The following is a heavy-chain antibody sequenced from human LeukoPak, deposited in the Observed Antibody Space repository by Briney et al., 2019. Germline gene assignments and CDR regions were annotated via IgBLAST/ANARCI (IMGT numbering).Heavy chain of an antibody. CDR3: AKDRVDGRPTGFDY. Sequence: PGGSLRLSCAASGFTFSSYWMSWVRQAPGKGLEWVANIKQGGSEKYYVDSVKGRFTISRDNSKNTLYLQMNSLRDEDTAVYHCAKDRVDGRPTGFDYWGQGTLVTVSS. D-gene: IGHD2-8*02. V-gene: IGHV3-7*03. J-gene: IGHJ4*02. CDR2: IKQGGSEK. CDR1: GFTFSSYW.